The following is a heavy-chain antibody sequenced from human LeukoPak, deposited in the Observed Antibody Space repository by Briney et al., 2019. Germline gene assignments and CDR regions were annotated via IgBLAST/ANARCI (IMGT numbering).Heavy chain of an antibody. D-gene: IGHD3-16*02. CDR3: AKDSLWGSYRYTYFDY. J-gene: IGHJ4*02. Sequence: GGSLRLSCATSGFTFSTYAMHWVRQAPGKGLEWLTVMSYDGNIKYYADSVKGRFTISRDNSENTLYLQMNSLGAEDTAVYFCAKDSLWGSYRYTYFDYWGQGTLVTVSS. CDR2: MSYDGNIK. CDR1: GFTFSTYA. V-gene: IGHV3-30*18.